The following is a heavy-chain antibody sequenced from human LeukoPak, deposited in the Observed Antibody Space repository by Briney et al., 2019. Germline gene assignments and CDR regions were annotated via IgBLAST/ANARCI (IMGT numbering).Heavy chain of an antibody. J-gene: IGHJ4*02. Sequence: PGGSLRLSCVASGFTFDNYAMAWVRQAPGKGLEWVSGITGSGATPFYATSLKGHFIISRDNSKNTLFLQASSLTAEDAAVYYCARGPSPVWGRYRDNYFDFWGQGIQVTVTS. CDR1: GFTFDNYA. D-gene: IGHD3-16*02. V-gene: IGHV3-23*01. CDR3: ARGPSPVWGRYRDNYFDF. CDR2: ITGSGATP.